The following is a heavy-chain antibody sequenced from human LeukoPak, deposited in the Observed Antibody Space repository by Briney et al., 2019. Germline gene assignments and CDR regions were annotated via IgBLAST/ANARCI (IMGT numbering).Heavy chain of an antibody. D-gene: IGHD6-6*01. J-gene: IGHJ4*02. CDR1: GFTFSDYW. Sequence: GGSLRLSCTASGFTFSDYWMTWVRQAPGKGPEWVANIKQDGSQGYYVDSVRGRFTISRDNAKNSLFLQMNDLRAEDTAVYYCARRGGSSSRRSPIDYWGQGTLVTVSS. CDR3: ARRGGSSSRRSPIDY. CDR2: IKQDGSQG. V-gene: IGHV3-7*01.